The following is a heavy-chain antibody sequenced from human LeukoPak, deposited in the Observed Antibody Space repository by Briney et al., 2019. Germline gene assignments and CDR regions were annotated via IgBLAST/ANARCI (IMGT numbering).Heavy chain of an antibody. V-gene: IGHV4-59*08. CDR1: GGTISSYY. Sequence: SETLSLTCTVSGGTISSYYWNWIRQPPGKGLEWIGYIHDSGSTKYNPSLKGRVTISVETSKNQFSLRLSSVTAADTAVYYCARHRAYSSSSPFDYWGQGTLVTVSS. D-gene: IGHD6-6*01. J-gene: IGHJ4*02. CDR2: IHDSGST. CDR3: ARHRAYSSSSPFDY.